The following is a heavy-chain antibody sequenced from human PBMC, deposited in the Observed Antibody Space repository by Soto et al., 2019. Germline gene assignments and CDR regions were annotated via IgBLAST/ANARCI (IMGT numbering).Heavy chain of an antibody. J-gene: IGHJ5*02. CDR2: IYYSGST. CDR3: ATGITMIVVVSRYNWFDP. Sequence: QLQLQESGPGLVKPSETLSLTCTVSGGSISSSSYYWGWIRQPPGKGLEWIGRIYYSGSTYYNPSLKSRVTLSVDTSKNQFSRKLSSVTAADTAVYYCATGITMIVVVSRYNWFDPWGQGTLVTVSS. V-gene: IGHV4-39*01. CDR1: GGSISSSSYY. D-gene: IGHD3-22*01.